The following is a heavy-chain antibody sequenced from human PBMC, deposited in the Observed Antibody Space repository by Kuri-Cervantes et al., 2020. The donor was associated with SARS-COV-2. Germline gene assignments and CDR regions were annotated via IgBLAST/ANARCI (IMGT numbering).Heavy chain of an antibody. J-gene: IGHJ5*02. CDR2: ISYDGSNK. V-gene: IGHV3-30-3*01. CDR1: GFTFSSYA. D-gene: IGHD6-6*01. CDR3: ARDGRGSLSEWFDP. Sequence: GESLKISCAASGFTFSSYAMHWVRQAPGKGLEWVAVISYDGSNKYYADSVKGRFTISRDNSKNTLYLQMNSLRAEDTAVYYCARDGRGSLSEWFDPWGQGTLVTVSS.